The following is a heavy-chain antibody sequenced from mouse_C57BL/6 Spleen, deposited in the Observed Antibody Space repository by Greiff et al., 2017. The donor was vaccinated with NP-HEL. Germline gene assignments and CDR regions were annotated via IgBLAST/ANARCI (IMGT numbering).Heavy chain of an antibody. CDR3: ARPSRPYYYGSSYDYYYAMDY. V-gene: IGHV1-72*01. Sequence: QVQLQQPGAELVKPGASVKLSCKASGYTFTSYWMHWVKQRPGRGLEWIGRIDPNSGGTKYNEKFKSKATLTVDKPSSTAYMQLSSLTSEDSAVYYCARPSRPYYYGSSYDYYYAMDYWGQGTSVTVSS. J-gene: IGHJ4*01. D-gene: IGHD1-1*01. CDR1: GYTFTSYW. CDR2: IDPNSGGT.